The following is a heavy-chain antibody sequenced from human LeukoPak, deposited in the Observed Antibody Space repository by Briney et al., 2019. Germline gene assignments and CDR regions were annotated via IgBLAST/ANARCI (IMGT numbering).Heavy chain of an antibody. D-gene: IGHD3-22*01. CDR2: IHYSGIT. CDR1: GASISSNNYY. J-gene: IGHJ4*02. V-gene: IGHV4-39*01. CDR3: ASYDSRATGFDF. Sequence: SETLSLTCTVSGASISSNNYYWAWFRQPPGKGLEWVGSIHYSGITYYNSSLKSRVAVSPHTSNNQFSLRLSSVTAADTAVYFCASYDSRATGFDFWGQGTLVTVSS.